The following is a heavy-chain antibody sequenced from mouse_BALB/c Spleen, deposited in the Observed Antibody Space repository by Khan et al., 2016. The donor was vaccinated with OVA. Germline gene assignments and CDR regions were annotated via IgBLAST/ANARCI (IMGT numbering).Heavy chain of an antibody. CDR3: ARDGSRYNYAMDY. CDR1: GYSITRDYA. CDR2: ISYSGSP. V-gene: IGHV3-2*02. Sequence: EVQLQESGPGLVKPSQSLSLTCPFTGYSITRDYAWNWIRQFPANKLDWMGYISYSGSPNYNPSLKSRISITRDTSKNQFFLQLNSVTTEDTATYYCARDGSRYNYAMDYWGQGTSVTVSS. D-gene: IGHD2-3*01. J-gene: IGHJ4*01.